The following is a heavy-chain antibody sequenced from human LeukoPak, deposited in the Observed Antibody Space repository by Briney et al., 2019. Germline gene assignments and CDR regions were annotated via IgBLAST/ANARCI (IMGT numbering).Heavy chain of an antibody. J-gene: IGHJ4*02. CDR2: IWHDGSHK. CDR1: GFAFNTYA. V-gene: IGHV3-33*01. CDR3: ASEIFGSRSYPDF. D-gene: IGHD3-10*01. Sequence: GGSLRLSCAASGFAFNTYAMHWVRQAPGQGLEWVALIWHDGSHKFYSNSVRGQFTISRDNSKNTVCVQMNNLRPEDTAVYYCASEIFGSRSYPDFWGQGTLVTVSS.